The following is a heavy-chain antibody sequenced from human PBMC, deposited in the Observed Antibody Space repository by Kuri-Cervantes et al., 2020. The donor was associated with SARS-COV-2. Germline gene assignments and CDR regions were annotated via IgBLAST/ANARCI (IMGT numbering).Heavy chain of an antibody. CDR1: GFTFDDYG. V-gene: IGHV3-48*03. D-gene: IGHD3-3*01. Sequence: GGSLRLSCAASGFTFDDYGMSWVRQAPGKGLEWVSYISSSGSTIYYADSVKGRFTISRDNAKNSLYLQMNSLRAEDTAVYYCARRNDFWSGAYFDYWGQGTLVTVSS. J-gene: IGHJ4*02. CDR3: ARRNDFWSGAYFDY. CDR2: ISSSGSTI.